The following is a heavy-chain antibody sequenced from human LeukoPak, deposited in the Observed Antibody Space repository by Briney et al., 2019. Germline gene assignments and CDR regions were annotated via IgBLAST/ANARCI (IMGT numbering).Heavy chain of an antibody. D-gene: IGHD6-13*01. CDR2: ISGSGGST. J-gene: IGHJ4*02. CDR3: AKSRSSSWFLDY. Sequence: PGGSLRLSCAASGFTFSSYAMSWVRQAPGKGLEWVSAISGSGGSTYYADSVKGRFTISRDNSKNTLYLQMNNLRAEDTAVYYCAKSRSSSWFLDYWGQGTLVTVSS. CDR1: GFTFSSYA. V-gene: IGHV3-23*01.